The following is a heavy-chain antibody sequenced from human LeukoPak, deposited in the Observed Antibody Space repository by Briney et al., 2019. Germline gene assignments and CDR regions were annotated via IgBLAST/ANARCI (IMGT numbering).Heavy chain of an antibody. CDR2: ISGDNGNT. CDR3: ARFGHYYYYYMDV. Sequence: ASVKVSCKASGGTFSSYAISWVRQAPGQGLEWMGWISGDNGNTNYVQKLQGRVTMTTDTSTSTAYMELRSLRSDDTAVYYCARFGHYYYYYMDVWGKGTTVTVSS. J-gene: IGHJ6*03. CDR1: GGTFSSYA. D-gene: IGHD3-16*01. V-gene: IGHV1-18*01.